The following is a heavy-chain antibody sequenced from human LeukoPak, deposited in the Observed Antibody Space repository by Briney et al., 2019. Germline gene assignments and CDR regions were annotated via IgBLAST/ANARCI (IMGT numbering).Heavy chain of an antibody. Sequence: PGGSLRLSCAASGFTFSSYTMNWVRQAPGKGLEWVSSITSGSSYIYYADSVKGRFTISRDNAKDSLYLQMNSLRAEDTAVYYCAKVMGSTYFDYWGQGTLVTVSS. CDR2: ITSGSSYI. CDR1: GFTFSSYT. V-gene: IGHV3-21*06. J-gene: IGHJ4*02. D-gene: IGHD5/OR15-5a*01. CDR3: AKVMGSTYFDY.